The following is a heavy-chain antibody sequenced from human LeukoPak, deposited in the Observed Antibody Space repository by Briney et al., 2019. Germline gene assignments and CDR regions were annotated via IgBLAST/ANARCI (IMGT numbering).Heavy chain of an antibody. J-gene: IGHJ4*02. D-gene: IGHD1-1*01. CDR1: GFTFSSYS. CDR3: ARSTAGLDY. CDR2: ISSSSSTI. V-gene: IGHV3-48*01. Sequence: GGSLRLSCAASGFTFSSYSMNWVRQAPGKGLEWVSSISSSSSTIYYADSVKGRFTISRDNAKNSLYLQMSSLRAEDTAVYYCARSTAGLDYWGQGTLVTVSS.